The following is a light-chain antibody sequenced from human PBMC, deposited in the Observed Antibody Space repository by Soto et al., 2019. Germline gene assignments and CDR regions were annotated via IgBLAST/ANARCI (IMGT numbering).Light chain of an antibody. CDR3: CSYAGTYTYV. Sequence: QSALTQPRSVSGSPGQSVTISCTGTSSDVGGYNSVSWYQQRPDKAPKLMIYVVTKRPSGVPARFSGSKSGNTASLTISGLQAEDEADYYCCSYAGTYTYVFGTGTKLTVL. CDR1: SSDVGGYNS. CDR2: VVT. J-gene: IGLJ1*01. V-gene: IGLV2-11*01.